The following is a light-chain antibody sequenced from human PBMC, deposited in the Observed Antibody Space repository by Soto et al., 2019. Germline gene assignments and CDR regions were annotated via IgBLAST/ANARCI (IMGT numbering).Light chain of an antibody. CDR2: EVS. J-gene: IGLJ1*01. V-gene: IGLV2-14*01. Sequence: QSALTQPASVSGSPGQSITISCTGTSSDVGGYNYVSWYQQHPGKAPKLMIYEVSNRPSGVSNRFSGSKSGNTASLTISGIQAADEADYYCSSYTSSSIPYVFGTGTKVTVL. CDR3: SSYTSSSIPYV. CDR1: SSDVGGYNY.